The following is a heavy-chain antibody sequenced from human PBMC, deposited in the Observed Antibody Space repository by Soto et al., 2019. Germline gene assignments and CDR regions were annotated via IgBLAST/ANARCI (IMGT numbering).Heavy chain of an antibody. CDR3: ARAPPLYDSSGYSSLDFDY. Sequence: VGSLRLSCAASGFTFSSYSMNWVRQAPGKGLEWVSSISSSSSYIYYADSVKGRFTISRDNAKNSLYLQMNSLRAEDTAVYYCARAPPLYDSSGYSSLDFDYWGQGTLVTVSS. CDR2: ISSSSSYI. D-gene: IGHD3-22*01. V-gene: IGHV3-21*01. CDR1: GFTFSSYS. J-gene: IGHJ4*02.